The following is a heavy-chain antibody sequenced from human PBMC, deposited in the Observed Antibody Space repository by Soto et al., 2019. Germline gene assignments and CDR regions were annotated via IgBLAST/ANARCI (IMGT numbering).Heavy chain of an antibody. CDR1: GYSFTSYW. V-gene: IGHV5-10-1*01. J-gene: IGHJ6*02. CDR3: ARHYYGSGNSNYGMDV. CDR2: IDPSDSYT. D-gene: IGHD3-10*01. Sequence: PGESLKISCKGSGYSFTSYWISWVRQMPGKGLEWMGRIDPSDSYTNYSPSFQGHVTISADKSISTAYLQWSSLKASDTAMYYCARHYYGSGNSNYGMDVWGQGTTVTVSS.